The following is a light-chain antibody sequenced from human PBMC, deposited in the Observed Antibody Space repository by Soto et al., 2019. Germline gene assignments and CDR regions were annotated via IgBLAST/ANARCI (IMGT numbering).Light chain of an antibody. J-gene: IGKJ1*01. Sequence: EIVLTQSPVTLSLSPGERATLSCKASQSIRSYLAWYQQKPGQAPRLLIFDASNKATGNPARLSGSGSGPDFSLTISAPEPEDFAIYYCQQRSDWPGTLARGTKVEIK. CDR3: QQRSDWPGT. CDR1: QSIRSY. V-gene: IGKV3-11*01. CDR2: DAS.